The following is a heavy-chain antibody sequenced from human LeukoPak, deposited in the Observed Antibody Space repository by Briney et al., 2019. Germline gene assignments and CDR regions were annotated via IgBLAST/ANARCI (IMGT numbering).Heavy chain of an antibody. J-gene: IGHJ6*02. CDR2: IYYSGST. V-gene: IGHV4-31*03. Sequence: PSETLSLTCTVSGGSISSGGYYWSWIRQHPGKGLEWIWYIYYSGSTYYNPSLKSRVTISLDTSKSQFSLKLSSVTAADTAVYYCAREGLDGGMDVWGQGTTVTVSS. CDR3: AREGLDGGMDV. CDR1: GGSISSGGYY.